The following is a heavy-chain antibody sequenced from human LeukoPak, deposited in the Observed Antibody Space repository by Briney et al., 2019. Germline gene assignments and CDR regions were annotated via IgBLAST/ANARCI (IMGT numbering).Heavy chain of an antibody. D-gene: IGHD6-13*01. Sequence: GGSLRLSCAASGFTFSSYAMSWVRQAPGKGLEWVSAISGSGGSTYYADSVKGRFTISRDNSKNTMYLQMNSLRAEDTAVYYCAKGGSSSWDYFDYWGQGTLVTVSS. CDR3: AKGGSSSWDYFDY. J-gene: IGHJ4*02. CDR1: GFTFSSYA. V-gene: IGHV3-23*01. CDR2: ISGSGGST.